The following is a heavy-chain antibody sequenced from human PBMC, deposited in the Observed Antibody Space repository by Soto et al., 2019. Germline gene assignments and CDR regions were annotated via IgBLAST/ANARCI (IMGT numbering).Heavy chain of an antibody. CDR2: LSNTGRRT. CDR3: ATEMGATQGPFDN. V-gene: IGHV3-23*01. Sequence: GGSLRLSCVVSVFPFGANAMSWVRQAPGKGLEWVSGLSNTGRRTSYADSVKGRFNISRDNSENPVYLQMNSLRVEDTAVYYCATEMGATQGPFDNWGQGTLVTVSS. D-gene: IGHD1-26*01. J-gene: IGHJ4*02. CDR1: VFPFGANA.